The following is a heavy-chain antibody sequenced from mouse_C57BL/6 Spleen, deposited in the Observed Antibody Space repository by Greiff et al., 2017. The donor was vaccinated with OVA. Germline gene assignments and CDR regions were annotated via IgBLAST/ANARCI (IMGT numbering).Heavy chain of an antibody. CDR2: IDPSDSET. V-gene: IGHV1-52*01. CDR1: GYTFTSYW. CDR3: ATLYDSSYGFAY. Sequence: QVQLQQPGAELVRPGSSVKLSCKASGYTFTSYWMHWVKQRPIQGLEWIGDIDPSDSETHYNQKFKDKATLTVDKSSSTAYMQLSSLTSEDSAVYYCATLYDSSYGFAYWGQGTLVTVSA. J-gene: IGHJ3*01. D-gene: IGHD1-1*01.